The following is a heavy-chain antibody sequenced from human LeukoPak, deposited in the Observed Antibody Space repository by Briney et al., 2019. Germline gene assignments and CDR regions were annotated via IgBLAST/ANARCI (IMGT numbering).Heavy chain of an antibody. CDR3: ARGGVRVGATIGY. D-gene: IGHD1-26*01. Sequence: SETLSLTCSVSGGSISSSSYYWGWIRQSPGKGLEWIGSVFYTGSTYYNPSLKSRVTISVDTSNNQFSLKLNSVTAADTAVYYCARGGVRVGATIGYWGQGTPVTVSS. CDR1: GGSISSSSYY. CDR2: VFYTGST. J-gene: IGHJ4*02. V-gene: IGHV4-39*01.